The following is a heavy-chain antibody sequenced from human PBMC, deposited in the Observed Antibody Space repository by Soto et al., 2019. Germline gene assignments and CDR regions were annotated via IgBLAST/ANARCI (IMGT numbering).Heavy chain of an antibody. V-gene: IGHV1-69*13. CDR3: AREVVVTATPTKDAFDI. J-gene: IGHJ3*02. Sequence: SVKVSCKASGGTFSSYAISWVRQAPGQGLEWMGGIIPIFGTANYAQKFQGRVTITADESTSTAYMKLSSLRSEDTAVYYCAREVVVTATPTKDAFDIWGQGTMVTVSS. CDR1: GGTFSSYA. CDR2: IIPIFGTA. D-gene: IGHD2-21*02.